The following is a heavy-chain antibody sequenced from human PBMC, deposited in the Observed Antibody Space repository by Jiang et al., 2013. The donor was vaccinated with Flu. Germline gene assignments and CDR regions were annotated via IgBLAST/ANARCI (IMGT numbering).Heavy chain of an antibody. CDR1: GGTFSSYT. CDR3: VRDVAGHNWFDP. V-gene: IGHV1-69*04. Sequence: SGAEVKKPGSSVKVSCKASGGTFSSYTISWVRQAPGQGLEWMGRIIPILGIANYAQKFQGRVTITADKSTSTAYMELSSLRSEDTAVYYCVRDVAGHNWFDPWGQGTLVTVSS. D-gene: IGHD2-15*01. J-gene: IGHJ5*02. CDR2: IIPILGIA.